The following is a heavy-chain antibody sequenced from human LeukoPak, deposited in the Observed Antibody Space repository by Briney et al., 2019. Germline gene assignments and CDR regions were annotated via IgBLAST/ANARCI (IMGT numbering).Heavy chain of an antibody. Sequence: ASVKVSCKASGGTFSSYAISWVRQAPGQGLEWMGRINPNSGGTNYAQKFQGRVTMTRDTSISTAYMELSRLRSDDTAVYYCARFSLNGYYYYWGQGTLVTVSS. J-gene: IGHJ4*02. V-gene: IGHV1-2*06. CDR1: GGTFSSYA. CDR2: INPNSGGT. D-gene: IGHD3-22*01. CDR3: ARFSLNGYYYY.